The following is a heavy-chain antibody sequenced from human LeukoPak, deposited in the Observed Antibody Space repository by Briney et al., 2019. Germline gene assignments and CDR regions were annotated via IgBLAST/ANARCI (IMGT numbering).Heavy chain of an antibody. V-gene: IGHV5-51*01. CDR2: IYPGDSRI. CDR3: ACRDLTSTWSFP. Sequence: GESLKISCQGFGYSFTSYWIGWVRQMPGKGMEWMGVIYPGDSRIRYNPSFQGQVTISVDRSISTAYLQWVSLKASDTAMYYCACRDLTSTWSFPWGQGTLVTVSS. J-gene: IGHJ5*02. D-gene: IGHD6-13*01. CDR1: GYSFTSYW.